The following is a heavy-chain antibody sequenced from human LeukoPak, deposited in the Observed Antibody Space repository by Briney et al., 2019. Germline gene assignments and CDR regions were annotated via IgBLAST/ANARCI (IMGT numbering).Heavy chain of an antibody. J-gene: IGHJ4*02. CDR2: IYLSGST. Sequence: PPQTLSLTCAVSGGSLSSGGYSWSWIRQPPGKGLEWIGYIYLSGSTYYNPSLKSRVTISVDRSKNQFSLKLSTVTAADTAVYYCARLVAATGNFDYWGQGTLVTVSS. V-gene: IGHV4-30-2*01. CDR1: GGSLSSGGYS. CDR3: ARLVAATGNFDY. D-gene: IGHD6-13*01.